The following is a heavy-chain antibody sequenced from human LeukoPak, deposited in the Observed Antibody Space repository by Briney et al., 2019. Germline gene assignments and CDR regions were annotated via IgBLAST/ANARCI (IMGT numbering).Heavy chain of an antibody. CDR1: GYTFTGYY. D-gene: IGHD6-13*01. Sequence: ASVKVSCKASGYTFTGYYMHWVRQAPGQGLEWMGWINPNSGGTNYAQKFQGRVTMTRDTSISTAYMELSRLRSDDTAVYYCARDQETLRWYPAEGAFDIWGQGTMVTVSS. J-gene: IGHJ3*02. V-gene: IGHV1-2*02. CDR2: INPNSGGT. CDR3: ARDQETLRWYPAEGAFDI.